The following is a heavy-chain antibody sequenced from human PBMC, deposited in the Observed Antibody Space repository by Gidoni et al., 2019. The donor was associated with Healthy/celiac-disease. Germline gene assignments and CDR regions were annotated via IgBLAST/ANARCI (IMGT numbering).Heavy chain of an antibody. CDR1: GFTFSSYA. Sequence: QVQLVESGGGVVQPGRSLRLSCAASGFTFSSYAMHWVRQAPGKGLEWVAVISYDGSNKYYADSVKGRFTISRDNSKNTLYLQMNSLRAEDTAVYYCARDWGGYWGQGTLVTVSS. CDR2: ISYDGSNK. J-gene: IGHJ4*02. D-gene: IGHD3-16*01. CDR3: ARDWGGY. V-gene: IGHV3-30-3*01.